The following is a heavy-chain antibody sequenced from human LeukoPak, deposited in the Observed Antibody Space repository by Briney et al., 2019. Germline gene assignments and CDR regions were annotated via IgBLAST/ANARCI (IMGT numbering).Heavy chain of an antibody. CDR1: GGTFSSYA. CDR2: IIPIFGTA. Sequence: SVKVSCKASGGTFSSYAISWVRQAPGQGLEWMGGIIPIFGTANYAQKFQGRVTITADESTSTAYVELSSLRSEDTAVYYCARASITIFGVVTFLYYYYMDVWGKGTTVTVSS. D-gene: IGHD3-3*01. V-gene: IGHV1-69*13. J-gene: IGHJ6*03. CDR3: ARASITIFGVVTFLYYYYMDV.